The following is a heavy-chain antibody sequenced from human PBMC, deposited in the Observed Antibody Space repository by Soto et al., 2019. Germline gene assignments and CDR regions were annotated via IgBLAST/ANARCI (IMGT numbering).Heavy chain of an antibody. J-gene: IGHJ5*02. V-gene: IGHV4-59*01. CDR3: ARGKIQLWNSGWFAP. D-gene: IGHD5-18*01. CDR2: IYYSGSA. Sequence: PSETLSLTCTVSGGSISSYYWSWIRQPPGKGLEWIGYIYYSGSANYNPSLKSRVTISVDTSKNQFSLKLSSVTAADTAVYYCARGKIQLWNSGWFAPWGQGTLVTVSS. CDR1: GGSISSYY.